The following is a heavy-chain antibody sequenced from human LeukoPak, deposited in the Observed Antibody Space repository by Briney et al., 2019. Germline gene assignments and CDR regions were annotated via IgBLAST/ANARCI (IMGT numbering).Heavy chain of an antibody. CDR2: IYYSGST. D-gene: IGHD6-19*01. J-gene: IGHJ4*02. CDR1: GGSISSYY. CDR3: ARGGWYEVDY. Sequence: SETLSLTCTVSGGSISSYYWSWIRQPPGKGLEWIGYIYYSGSTNYNPSLKSRVSISVDTSKNQFSLKLSSVTAADTAIYYCARGGWYEVDYWGQGTLVTVSP. V-gene: IGHV4-59*01.